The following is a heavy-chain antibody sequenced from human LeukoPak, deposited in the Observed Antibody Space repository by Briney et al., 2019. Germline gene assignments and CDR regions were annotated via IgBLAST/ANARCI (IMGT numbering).Heavy chain of an antibody. D-gene: IGHD6-13*01. CDR2: IWYDGSNK. Sequence: QPGESLRLSCVASGFTFSRYGMHWVRQAPGKGMEWVAVIWYDGSNKYYADSVKGRFTVSRDNSKNTLYLQINSLRAEDTAVYYCAKDLGTRSIAETGHFDYWGQGTLVTVSS. CDR3: AKDLGTRSIAETGHFDY. V-gene: IGHV3-33*06. CDR1: GFTFSRYG. J-gene: IGHJ4*02.